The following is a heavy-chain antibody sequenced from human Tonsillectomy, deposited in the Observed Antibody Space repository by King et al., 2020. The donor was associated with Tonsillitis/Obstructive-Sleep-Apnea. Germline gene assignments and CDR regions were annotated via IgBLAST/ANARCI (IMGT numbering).Heavy chain of an antibody. Sequence: VQLVESGGGVVQPGRSLRLSCAASGFTFSTYVMHWVRQAPGKGLEWVALISSDGSHKYYGDSVKGRFTVSRDNSAKTLYLQMNSLRPDDTAVYYCARDETYSGTYYLLDYWGKGTLVTVSS. V-gene: IGHV3-30*04. D-gene: IGHD1-26*01. J-gene: IGHJ4*02. CDR1: GFTFSTYV. CDR2: ISSDGSHK. CDR3: ARDETYSGTYYLLDY.